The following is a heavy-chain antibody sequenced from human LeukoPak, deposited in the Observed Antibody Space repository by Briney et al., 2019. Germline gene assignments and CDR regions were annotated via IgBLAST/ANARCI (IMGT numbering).Heavy chain of an antibody. D-gene: IGHD3-10*01. CDR3: ARVRGSYYYGSGSYYKPYYYGMDV. J-gene: IGHJ6*02. V-gene: IGHV1-18*01. Sequence: ASVKVSCKASGYTFTSYGISWVRQAPGQGLEWMGWISAYNGNTNYAQKLQGRVTMTTDTSTSTAYMELRSLRSDDTAVYYCARVRGSYYYGSGSYYKPYYYGMDVWGQGTTVTVSS. CDR2: ISAYNGNT. CDR1: GYTFTSYG.